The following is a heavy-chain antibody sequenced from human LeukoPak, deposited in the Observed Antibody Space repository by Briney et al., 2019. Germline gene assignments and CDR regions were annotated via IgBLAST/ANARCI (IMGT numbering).Heavy chain of an antibody. J-gene: IGHJ6*02. CDR3: AKDRGPGDYYYGMDV. CDR1: GFTFRNYA. CDR2: ISGSGGST. D-gene: IGHD3-10*01. Sequence: SGGSLRLSCAASGFTFRNYAMSWVRQAPGKGLEWVSAISGSGGSTYYADSVKGGFTISRDNSKNTLYLQMNSLRAEDTAVYYCAKDRGPGDYYYGMDVWGQGTTVTVSS. V-gene: IGHV3-23*01.